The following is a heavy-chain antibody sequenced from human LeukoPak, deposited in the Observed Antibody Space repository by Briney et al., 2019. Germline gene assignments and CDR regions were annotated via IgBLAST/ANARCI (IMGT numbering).Heavy chain of an antibody. J-gene: IGHJ6*02. Sequence: SETLSLTCTVSGGSISSYYWSWIRQPPGKGLEWIGYIYYSGSTNYNPSLKSRVTISVDTSKNQFSLKLSFVTAADTAVYYCARRGPHPPAAVPYMVRGVHYGMDVWGQGTTVTVSS. D-gene: IGHD3-10*01. CDR3: ARRGPHPPAAVPYMVRGVHYGMDV. V-gene: IGHV4-59*08. CDR1: GGSISSYY. CDR2: IYYSGST.